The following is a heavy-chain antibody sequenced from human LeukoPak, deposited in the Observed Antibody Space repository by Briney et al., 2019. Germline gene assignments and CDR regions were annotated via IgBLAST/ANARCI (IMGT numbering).Heavy chain of an antibody. CDR3: ARHADSATYYSPFDH. CDR1: GGSISGTTYNTTYY. D-gene: IGHD3-22*01. CDR2: IYYSGSP. J-gene: IGHJ4*02. V-gene: IGHV4-39*01. Sequence: SETLSLTCAVSGGSISGTTYNTTYYWGWIRQPPGKGLEFIGTIYYSGSPDYNPSLKSRVTISVDRSKNQFSLKLTSVTAADTAVYYCARHADSATYYSPFDHWGQGTLVTVSS.